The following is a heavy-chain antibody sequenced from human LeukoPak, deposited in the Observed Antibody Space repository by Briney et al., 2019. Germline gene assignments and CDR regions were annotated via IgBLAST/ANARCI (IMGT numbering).Heavy chain of an antibody. Sequence: SETLSLTCTVSGGSISSYYWSWIRQPPGKGLEYIGYIYYSGSTNYNPSLTSRVTISVDTSKNQFSLKLSSVTAADTAVYYCARGGYSSSWYAVVYWFDRWGQGTLVTVSS. CDR3: ARGGYSSSWYAVVYWFDR. J-gene: IGHJ5*02. CDR2: IYYSGST. D-gene: IGHD6-13*01. CDR1: GGSISSYY. V-gene: IGHV4-59*12.